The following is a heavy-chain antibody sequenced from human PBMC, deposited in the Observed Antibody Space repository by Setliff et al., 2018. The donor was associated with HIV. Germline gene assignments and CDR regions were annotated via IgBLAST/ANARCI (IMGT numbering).Heavy chain of an antibody. CDR1: GFTFSSYA. CDR3: AKDTTYYNLYTGSPVYGMDV. J-gene: IGHJ6*02. Sequence: GGSLRLSCAASGFTFSSYAMSWVRQAPGKGLEWVSAISGSGGSTYYADSVKGRFTISRDNSKNTLYLQMNRRRAEDTAVYYGAKDTTYYNLYTGSPVYGMDVWGQGTTVTVSS. CDR2: ISGSGGST. D-gene: IGHD3-3*01. V-gene: IGHV3-23*01.